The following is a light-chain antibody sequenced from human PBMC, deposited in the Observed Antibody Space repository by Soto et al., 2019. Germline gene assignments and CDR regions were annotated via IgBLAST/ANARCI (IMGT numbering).Light chain of an antibody. CDR3: QQRSNWPPIT. CDR2: AAS. Sequence: DIQMTQSPSSLSASVGDTLTVTCRASQSISSYLNWYQQKPGKAHKLLIYAASSLQSGIPARFTGSGSGTDFTLTISSLEPEDFAVYYCQQRSNWPPITFGQGTRLE. J-gene: IGKJ5*01. V-gene: IGKV1-39*01. CDR1: QSISSY.